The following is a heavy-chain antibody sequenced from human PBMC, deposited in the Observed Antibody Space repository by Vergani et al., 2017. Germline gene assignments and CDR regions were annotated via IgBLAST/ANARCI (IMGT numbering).Heavy chain of an antibody. CDR3: ARAVSTTVGDPPGY. CDR1: GFTFSSYA. D-gene: IGHD4-23*01. Sequence: EVQLLESGGNLIQPGGSLRLSCGASGFTFSSYAMTWVRLAPGKGLQWVSAISGSGGNTFYTDSVKGRFTISRDNSKDTLYLQMNSLRAGDTAIYYCARAVSTTVGDPPGYWGQGTLVTVSS. V-gene: IGHV3-23*01. CDR2: ISGSGGNT. J-gene: IGHJ4*02.